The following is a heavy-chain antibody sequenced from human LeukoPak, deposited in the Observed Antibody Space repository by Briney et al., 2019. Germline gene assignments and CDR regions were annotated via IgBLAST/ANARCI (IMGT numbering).Heavy chain of an antibody. CDR2: INHSGST. J-gene: IGHJ6*02. V-gene: IGHV4-34*01. CDR1: GGSFSGYY. D-gene: IGHD2-2*01. Sequence: SETLSLTCAVYGGSFSGYYWSWIRQPPGKGLEWIGEINHSGSTNYNPSLKSRVTISVDTSKNQFSLKLSSVTAADTAVYYCARDADIVVVPAALEGCYGMDVWGQGTTVTVSS. CDR3: ARDADIVVVPAALEGCYGMDV.